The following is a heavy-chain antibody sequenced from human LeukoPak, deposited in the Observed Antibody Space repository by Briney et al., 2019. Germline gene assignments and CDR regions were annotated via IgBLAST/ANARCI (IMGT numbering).Heavy chain of an antibody. J-gene: IGHJ6*02. Sequence: ASVKVSCKVSGYTLTELSMHWVRQAPGKGLEWMGGFDPEDGETIYAQKFQGRVTMTEDTSTDTAYMELSSLRSEDTAVYYCARCPSSWLLSGSYYYYGMDVWGQGTTVTVSS. CDR2: FDPEDGET. CDR3: ARCPSSWLLSGSYYYYGMDV. CDR1: GYTLTELS. V-gene: IGHV1-24*01. D-gene: IGHD2-2*01.